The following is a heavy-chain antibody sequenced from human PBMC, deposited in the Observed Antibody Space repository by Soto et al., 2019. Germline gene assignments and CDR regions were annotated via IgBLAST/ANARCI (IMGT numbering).Heavy chain of an antibody. Sequence: GASVKVSCKASGGTFSSYASSWVRQAKEQGLEWMGGIIPIFGTANYAQKFQGRVTITADESTSTAYMELSSLRSEDTAVYYCARGILWQQLVRGDYYYYGMDVWGQGTTVTVSS. CDR3: ARGILWQQLVRGDYYYYGMDV. D-gene: IGHD6-13*01. CDR1: GGTFSSYA. CDR2: IIPIFGTA. J-gene: IGHJ6*02. V-gene: IGHV1-69*13.